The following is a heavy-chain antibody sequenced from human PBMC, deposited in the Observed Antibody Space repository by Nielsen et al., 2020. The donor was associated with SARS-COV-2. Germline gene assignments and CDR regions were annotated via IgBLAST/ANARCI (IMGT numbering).Heavy chain of an antibody. CDR2: LSHPGSP. Sequence: SETLSLTCAVYGSSFNGYYWSRIRQPPGKGLEWIGDLSHPGSPNYRPSLKNRVTISVDSFRKQFSLKLNSMTAADAGVYYCARGLFDRVLVVLIPDALDIWGQGTVVTVSS. V-gene: IGHV4-34*01. J-gene: IGHJ3*02. CDR3: ARGLFDRVLVVLIPDALDI. CDR1: GSSFNGYY. D-gene: IGHD2-15*01.